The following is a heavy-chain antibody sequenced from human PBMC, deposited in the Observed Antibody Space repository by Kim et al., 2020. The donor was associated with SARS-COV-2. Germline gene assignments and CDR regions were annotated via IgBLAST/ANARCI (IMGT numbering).Heavy chain of an antibody. V-gene: IGHV1-18*01. CDR3: ARDTWVVGRGGHGIVDY. CDR1: GYTFTSYG. Sequence: ASVKVSCKASGYTFTSYGISWVRQAPGQGLEWMGWISAYNGNTNYAQKLQGRVTMTTDTSTSTAYMELRSLRSDDTAVYYCARDTWVVGRGGHGIVDYWGQGTLVTVSS. D-gene: IGHD2-15*01. J-gene: IGHJ4*02. CDR2: ISAYNGNT.